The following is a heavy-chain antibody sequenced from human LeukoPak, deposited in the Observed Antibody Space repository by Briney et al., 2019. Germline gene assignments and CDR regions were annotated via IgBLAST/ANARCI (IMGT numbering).Heavy chain of an antibody. CDR3: VRESEYDY. D-gene: IGHD2/OR15-2a*01. CDR2: MSSDGNAM. CDR1: GFTFTAYL. Sequence: PGGSLRLSCAASGFTFTAYLIHWVRQAPGKGLEWVAVMSSDGNAMFYADSVKGRFTISRDNSKNTLYLQMNSLRAEDTAVYYCVRESEYDYWGQGTLVTVSS. V-gene: IGHV3-30-3*01. J-gene: IGHJ4*02.